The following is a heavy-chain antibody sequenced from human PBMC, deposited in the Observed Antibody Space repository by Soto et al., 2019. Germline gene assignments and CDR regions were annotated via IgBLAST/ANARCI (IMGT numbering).Heavy chain of an antibody. J-gene: IGHJ6*03. D-gene: IGHD2-2*01. CDR2: ISYGGGST. V-gene: IGHV3-23*01. CDR3: AKDRARGYCTSAGCYGDVYYYMDV. CDR1: GFTFYNYD. Sequence: PGWSLGIACAASGFTFYNYDMTWVRQAPGKGLEWVSGISYGGGSTYYADSVKGRFTISRDNSKNTLYLQMNNLRAEDTAVYYCAKDRARGYCTSAGCYGDVYYYMDVWGKGTTVTVSS.